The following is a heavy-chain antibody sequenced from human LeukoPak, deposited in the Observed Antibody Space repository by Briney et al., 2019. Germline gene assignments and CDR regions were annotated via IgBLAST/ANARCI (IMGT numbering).Heavy chain of an antibody. CDR2: INHSGST. D-gene: IGHD2-15*01. J-gene: IGHJ4*02. Sequence: SETLSLTCAVYGESFSGHCWSWIRQPPGKGLEWIGEINHSGSTNYSPSLKSRVTISLDTSKNQFSLKLRSVTAADTAVYYCARVTGYVIEDNFDYWGQGTLVTVSS. CDR1: GESFSGHC. CDR3: ARVTGYVIEDNFDY. V-gene: IGHV4-34*01.